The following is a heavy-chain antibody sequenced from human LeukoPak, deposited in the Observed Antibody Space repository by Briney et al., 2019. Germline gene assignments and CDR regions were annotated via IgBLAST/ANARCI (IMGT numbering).Heavy chain of an antibody. CDR3: ARANYDILTGYYEGGSYNYHYMDV. J-gene: IGHJ6*03. Sequence: ASEKVSCKASGYTFTSYYMHWVRQAPGQGLEWMGWIKPDSGDTEYAQKFQGRVTMTRDTSISTAYMELRRLRFDGTAVYYCARANYDILTGYYEGGSYNYHYMDVWGKGTTVTVSS. CDR2: IKPDSGDT. D-gene: IGHD3-9*01. CDR1: GYTFTSYY. V-gene: IGHV1-2*02.